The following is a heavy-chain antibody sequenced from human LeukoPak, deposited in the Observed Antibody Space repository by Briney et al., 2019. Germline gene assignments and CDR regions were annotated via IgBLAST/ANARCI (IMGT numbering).Heavy chain of an antibody. Sequence: PSETLSLTCTVSGGSISSSSYYWGWIRQPPGKGLEWIGSIYYSGSTYYNPSLKSRVTISVDTSKNQFSLKLSSVTAADTAVYYCARRGPTIDYWGQGTLVTVSS. J-gene: IGHJ4*02. CDR1: GGSISSSSYY. CDR3: ARRGPTIDY. CDR2: IYYSGST. V-gene: IGHV4-39*01.